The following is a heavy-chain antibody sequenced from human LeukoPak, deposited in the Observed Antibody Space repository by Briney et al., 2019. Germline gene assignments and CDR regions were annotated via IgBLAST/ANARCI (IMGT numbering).Heavy chain of an antibody. J-gene: IGHJ6*02. D-gene: IGHD3-10*01. V-gene: IGHV4-30-2*01. CDR2: IYHSGST. CDR3: AIGSYYGSGNQRGYYYGMDV. Sequence: SETLSLTCTVSGSSISSGGYYWSWIRQPPGKGLEWIGYIYHSGSTYYNPSLKSRVTISVDRSKNQFSLTLSSVTAADTAVYYCAIGSYYGSGNQRGYYYGMDVWGQGTTVTVSS. CDR1: GSSISSGGYY.